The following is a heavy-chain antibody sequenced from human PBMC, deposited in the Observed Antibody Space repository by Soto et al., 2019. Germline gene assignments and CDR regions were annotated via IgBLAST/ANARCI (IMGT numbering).Heavy chain of an antibody. D-gene: IGHD4-17*01. J-gene: IGHJ6*02. CDR2: IYYSGST. V-gene: IGHV4-31*03. Sequence: QVQLQESGPGLVKPSQTLSLTCTVSGGSISSGGYYWSWIRQHPGKGLEWIGYIYYSGSTYYNPSLKSRVTISVDTSKNQFSLKLSSVTAADTVVYYCASYYGGNLGYYYYGMDVWGQGTTVTVSS. CDR3: ASYYGGNLGYYYYGMDV. CDR1: GGSISSGGYY.